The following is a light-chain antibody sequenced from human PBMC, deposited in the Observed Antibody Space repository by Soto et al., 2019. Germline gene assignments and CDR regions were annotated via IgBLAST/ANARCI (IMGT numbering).Light chain of an antibody. V-gene: IGLV2-8*01. J-gene: IGLJ3*02. CDR3: NSYGGNNTWV. Sequence: QSALTQPPSASGSPGQSVTISCTGTSSDVGGYKYVSWYQQHPGKAPKLMIYEINKRPSGVPNRFSGSKSGNAASLTVSGLQAEDEADYYCNSYGGNNTWVFGEGTKVTVL. CDR1: SSDVGGYKY. CDR2: EIN.